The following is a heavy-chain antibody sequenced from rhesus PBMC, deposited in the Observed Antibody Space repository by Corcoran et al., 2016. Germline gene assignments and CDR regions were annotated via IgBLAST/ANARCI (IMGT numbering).Heavy chain of an antibody. Sequence: QVTLKESGPALVKPTQTLTLTCTFSGFSISTTGPGVGWIRQPPGKALEWLANIYWNESKYYSTSLKSRLTISKDTSKNQVVLTMTNMDPVDTATYYCARGDWNDVFDYWGQGVLVTVSS. J-gene: IGHJ4*01. V-gene: IGHV2-95*01. D-gene: IGHD1-7*02. CDR2: IYWNESK. CDR3: ARGDWNDVFDY. CDR1: GFSISTTGPG.